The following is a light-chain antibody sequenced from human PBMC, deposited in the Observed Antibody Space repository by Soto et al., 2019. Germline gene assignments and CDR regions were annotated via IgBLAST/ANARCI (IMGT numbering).Light chain of an antibody. CDR2: AAS. V-gene: IGKV1-12*01. J-gene: IGKJ4*01. CDR1: QPVSNW. CDR3: QQANGFPPLT. Sequence: DIQMTQSPSSVSASVGDRVTITGRASQPVSNWLAWYQQKPGKAPKLLIYAASNLQVGVPSRFSGSGSGTDFTLTISSLQPEDFATYYCQQANGFPPLTFGGGTTVEIK.